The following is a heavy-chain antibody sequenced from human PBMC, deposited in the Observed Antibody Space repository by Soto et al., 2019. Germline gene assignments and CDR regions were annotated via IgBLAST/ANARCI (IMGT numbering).Heavy chain of an antibody. CDR3: ARDRELNVFDP. D-gene: IGHD1-7*01. J-gene: IGHJ5*02. Sequence: SDKCSVADGYIRSGGSYRSRNRQHPGKGLEWIGYIYYSGSTYYNPSLKSRVTISVDTSKNQFSLKLSSVTAADTAVYYCARDRELNVFDPWGQGTLVTVSS. CDR2: IYYSGST. V-gene: IGHV4-31*03. CDR1: DGYIRSGGSY.